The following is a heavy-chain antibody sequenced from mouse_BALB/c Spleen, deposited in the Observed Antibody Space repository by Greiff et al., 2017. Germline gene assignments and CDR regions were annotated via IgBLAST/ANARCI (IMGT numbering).Heavy chain of an antibody. CDR2: IRLKSNNYAT. V-gene: IGHV6-6*02. CDR3: TQGSYAWFAY. Sequence: DVQLVESGGGLVQPGGSMKLSCVASGFTFSNYWMNWVRQSPEKGLEWVAEIRLKSNNYATHYAESVKGRFTISRDDSKSSVYLQMNNLRAEDTGIYYCTQGSYAWFAYWGQGTLVTVSA. D-gene: IGHD1-1*01. J-gene: IGHJ3*01. CDR1: GFTFSNYW.